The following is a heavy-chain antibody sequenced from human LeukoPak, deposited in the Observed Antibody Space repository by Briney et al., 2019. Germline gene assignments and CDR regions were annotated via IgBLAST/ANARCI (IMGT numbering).Heavy chain of an antibody. V-gene: IGHV1-69*13. CDR2: IIPIFGTA. J-gene: IGHJ4*02. Sequence: VASVKVSCKASGGTFSSYAISWVRQAPGQGLEWMGGIIPIFGTANYAQKFQGRVTITADESTSTAYMELSSLRSEDTAVYYCARVPDYDILTGYPYYFDYWGQGTLVTVSS. CDR3: ARVPDYDILTGYPYYFDY. CDR1: GGTFSSYA. D-gene: IGHD3-9*01.